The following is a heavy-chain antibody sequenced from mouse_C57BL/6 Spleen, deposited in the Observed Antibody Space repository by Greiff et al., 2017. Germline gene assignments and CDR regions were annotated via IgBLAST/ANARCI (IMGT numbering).Heavy chain of an antibody. V-gene: IGHV5-6*01. CDR3: ARQDGGGYFDV. CDR2: ISSGGSYT. CDR1: GFTFSSSG. J-gene: IGHJ1*03. Sequence: EVKLMESGGDLVKPGGSLKLSCAASGFTFSSSGMSWVRQTPDKRLEWVATISSGGSYTYYPDSVKGRFTISRDNAKNTLYLQMSSLKSEDTAMYYCARQDGGGYFDVWGTGTTVTVSS. D-gene: IGHD1-1*01.